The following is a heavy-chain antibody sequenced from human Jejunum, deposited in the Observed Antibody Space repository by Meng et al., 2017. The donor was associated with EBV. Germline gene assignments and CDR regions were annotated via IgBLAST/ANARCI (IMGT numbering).Heavy chain of an antibody. V-gene: IGHV7-4-1*02. CDR2: INTNTGYP. CDR1: GYTFTSSG. CDR3: ARVRPGGGWFDP. D-gene: IGHD2-8*02. Sequence: GKLLQSGSGLKKPGASVKVSCKASGYTFTSSGINWVRQAPGQGLEWMGWINTNTGYPTYAQDFTGRFVFSLDTSVSTAYLQITSLSTEDNAVYYCARVRPGGGWFDPWGQGTLVTVSS. J-gene: IGHJ5*02.